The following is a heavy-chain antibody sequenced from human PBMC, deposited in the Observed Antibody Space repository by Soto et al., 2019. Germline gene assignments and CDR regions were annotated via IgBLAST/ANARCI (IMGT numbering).Heavy chain of an antibody. CDR2: IDPSDSYI. Sequence: RESLQISCKGSGYSFNSYWSSWLRQMPGKGLEWMGRIDPSDSYINYNPSFQGHVTISADKSISTAYLQWSSLKASDTAMYYCARTRGQNCNGGTDCYPLDVWGQGTTVTVSS. CDR3: ARTRGQNCNGGTDCYPLDV. CDR1: GYSFNSYW. J-gene: IGHJ6*02. V-gene: IGHV5-10-1*01. D-gene: IGHD2-15*01.